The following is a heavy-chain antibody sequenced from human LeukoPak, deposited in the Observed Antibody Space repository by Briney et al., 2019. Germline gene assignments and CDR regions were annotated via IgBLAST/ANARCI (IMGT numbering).Heavy chain of an antibody. CDR3: ARDMDFRINWFDP. V-gene: IGHV3-74*01. Sequence: PGGSLRLSCAASGFSFSSYWMHWVRQAPGKGLVWVSRINSDGSSTSYADSVKGRFTISRDNAKNTLYLQMNSLRAEDTAVYYCARDMDFRINWFDPWGQGTLVTVSS. CDR2: INSDGSST. D-gene: IGHD2-2*03. CDR1: GFSFSSYW. J-gene: IGHJ5*02.